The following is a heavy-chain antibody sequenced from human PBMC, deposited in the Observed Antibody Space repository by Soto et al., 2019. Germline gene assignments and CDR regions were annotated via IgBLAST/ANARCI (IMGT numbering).Heavy chain of an antibody. J-gene: IGHJ6*02. CDR1: GGSISSGYYY. CDR2: SHYSGNT. D-gene: IGHD1-26*01. Sequence: TLSLTCSVYGGSISSGYYYLSWIRQTPGKGFEWIGNSHYSGNTYYNPSLKSRLITSIDTSKNXFSLKVGSGTAPYTAVYYCAGSSLYRMDVGGQGTGVAASS. V-gene: IGHV4-30-4*01. CDR3: AGSSLYRMDV.